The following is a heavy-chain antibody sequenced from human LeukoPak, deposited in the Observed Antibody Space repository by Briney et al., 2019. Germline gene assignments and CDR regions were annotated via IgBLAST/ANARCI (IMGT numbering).Heavy chain of an antibody. J-gene: IGHJ4*02. V-gene: IGHV1-8*01. CDR2: MSPNSGDT. D-gene: IGHD7-27*01. CDR3: ARGPPNWGYDY. Sequence: ASVKVSCKASGYTFTSYDFNWVRQATGQRPEWMGWMSPNSGDTGYAQKFQDRVTMTRNTSISTAYMELSSLRSDDAAVYYCARGPPNWGYDYWGPGTLVTVSS. CDR1: GYTFTSYD.